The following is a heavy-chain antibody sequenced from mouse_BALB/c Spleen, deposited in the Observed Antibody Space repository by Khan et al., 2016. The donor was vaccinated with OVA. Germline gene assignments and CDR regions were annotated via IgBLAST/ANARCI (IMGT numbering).Heavy chain of an antibody. Sequence: EVQLQESGPGLVKPSQTVSLTCTVTGISITSGNYRWSWIRQFPGNKLEWIGNIYYSGTVTYNPSLTSRTTITRDTSKNQFFLEMNSLNAEDKATYYGVRDYGSLYWFSDVWGAGTTVTVSS. CDR2: IYYSGTV. CDR1: GISITSGNYR. D-gene: IGHD1-1*01. J-gene: IGHJ1*01. V-gene: IGHV3-5*02. CDR3: VRDYGSLYWFSDV.